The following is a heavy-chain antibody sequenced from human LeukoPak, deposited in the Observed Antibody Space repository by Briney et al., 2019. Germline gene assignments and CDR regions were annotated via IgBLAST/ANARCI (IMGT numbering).Heavy chain of an antibody. J-gene: IGHJ4*02. Sequence: SETLSLTCGVSGGSISSSDWWSWVRQTPGKGLEWIGEIHHSGSTYYNPSLKSRVTISVDTSKNQFSLKLSSVTAADTAVFYCVRYVVYGSGIYYFDYWGQGTLVTVSS. CDR2: IHHSGST. CDR1: GGSISSSDW. D-gene: IGHD3-10*01. CDR3: VRYVVYGSGIYYFDY. V-gene: IGHV4/OR15-8*01.